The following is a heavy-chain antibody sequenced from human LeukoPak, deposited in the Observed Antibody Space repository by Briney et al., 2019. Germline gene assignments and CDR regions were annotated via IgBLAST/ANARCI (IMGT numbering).Heavy chain of an antibody. CDR3: ARDTSPMSHDYGDYGGAAKYYFDY. J-gene: IGHJ4*02. D-gene: IGHD4-17*01. Sequence: PGGSLRLSCAASGFTFSSYGMHWVRQAPGKGLEWVAVISYDGSNKYYADSVKGRFTLSRDNSKNTLYLQMNSLRVEDTAVYSCARDTSPMSHDYGDYGGAAKYYFDYWGQGTLVTVSS. V-gene: IGHV3-30*03. CDR2: ISYDGSNK. CDR1: GFTFSSYG.